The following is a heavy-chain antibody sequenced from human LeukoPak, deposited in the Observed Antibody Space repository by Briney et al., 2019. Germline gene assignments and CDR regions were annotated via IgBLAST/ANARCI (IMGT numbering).Heavy chain of an antibody. V-gene: IGHV6-1*01. CDR2: TYYRSKCYN. Sequence: SQTLSLTCAISGDSVSSNSAAWNWIRQSPSRGLEWLGRTYYRSKCYNDYAVSVKSRMTVNPDTSKNQFSLHLNSVTPEDTAVYYCARGVEGGVRFDYWGQGTLVTVSS. D-gene: IGHD3-16*01. J-gene: IGHJ4*02. CDR1: GDSVSSNSAA. CDR3: ARGVEGGVRFDY.